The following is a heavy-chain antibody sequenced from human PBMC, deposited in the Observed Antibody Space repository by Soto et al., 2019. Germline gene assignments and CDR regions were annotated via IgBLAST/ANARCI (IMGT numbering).Heavy chain of an antibody. V-gene: IGHV3-48*02. CDR1: GFTFSSYS. D-gene: IGHD1-1*01. Sequence: EVQLVESGGGLVQPGGSLRLSCAASGFTFSSYSMNWVRQSQGKGLEWVSYISSSSSTIYYADSVKGRFTISRDNAKNSMYLQMNSLRDEDTAVYYCASELDDLNWFDPWGQGTLVTVSS. J-gene: IGHJ5*02. CDR3: ASELDDLNWFDP. CDR2: ISSSSSTI.